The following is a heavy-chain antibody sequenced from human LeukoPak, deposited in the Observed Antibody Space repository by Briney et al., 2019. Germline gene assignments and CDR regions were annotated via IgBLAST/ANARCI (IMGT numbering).Heavy chain of an antibody. V-gene: IGHV3-64*01. CDR3: ARHNWNDDLDY. CDR1: GFTFSSYA. CDR2: ISSNGGST. D-gene: IGHD1-20*01. Sequence: GGTLRLSCAASGFTFSSYAMHWVRQAPGQGLEYVSAISSNGGSTYYANSVKGRFTISRDNSKNTLYLQMGSLRAEDMAVYYCARHNWNDDLDYWGQGTLVTVSS. J-gene: IGHJ4*02.